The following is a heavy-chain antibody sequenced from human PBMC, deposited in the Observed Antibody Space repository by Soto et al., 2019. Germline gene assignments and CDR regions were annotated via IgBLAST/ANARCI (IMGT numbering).Heavy chain of an antibody. D-gene: IGHD5-18*01. CDR3: ARGPPGGRGYSSGYFHY. Sequence: QVQLVQSGAEVKKPGASVKVSCKASGYTFTDYGLSWVRQAPGQGLEWMGWISAYTGYTKSAHNLQGRVTMTTDTSTSTAYLEVRSLRSDDTAVYYCARGPPGGRGYSSGYFHYWGQGTLVTVSS. CDR2: ISAYTGYT. CDR1: GYTFTDYG. V-gene: IGHV1-18*04. J-gene: IGHJ4*02.